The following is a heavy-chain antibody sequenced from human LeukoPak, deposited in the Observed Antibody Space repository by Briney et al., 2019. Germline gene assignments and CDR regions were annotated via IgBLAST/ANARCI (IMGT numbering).Heavy chain of an antibody. CDR3: AKIFSTLFSRGNWFDP. J-gene: IGHJ5*02. CDR1: GYTFTGYY. V-gene: IGHV1-2*04. Sequence: GASVKVSCKASGYTFTGYYMHWVRQAPGQGLEWMGWINPNSGGTNYAQKFQGWVTMTRDTSISTAYMALSRLRSDDTAVYYCAKIFSTLFSRGNWFDPGGEGTQATASS. D-gene: IGHD3-10*01. CDR2: INPNSGGT.